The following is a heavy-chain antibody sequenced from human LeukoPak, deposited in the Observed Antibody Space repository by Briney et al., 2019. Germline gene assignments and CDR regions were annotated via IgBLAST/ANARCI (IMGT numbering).Heavy chain of an antibody. CDR1: GFTFTTYW. J-gene: IGHJ4*02. V-gene: IGHV3-7*01. CDR3: VRAIGSNTL. D-gene: IGHD4-23*01. CDR2: INQDGSEK. Sequence: PGGSLRLSCAASGFTFTTYWMSWVRQAPGKVLERVANINQDGSEKYYVDSVKGRFTISRDNAKNSLYLQMNSLRAEDTAVYFCVRAIGSNTLWGQGTLVTVSS.